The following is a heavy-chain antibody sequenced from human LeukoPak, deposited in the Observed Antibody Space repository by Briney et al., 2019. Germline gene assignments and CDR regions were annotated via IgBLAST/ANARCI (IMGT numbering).Heavy chain of an antibody. CDR1: GGTFSSYA. V-gene: IGHV1-69*13. CDR2: IIPIFGTA. CDR3: ARDYYDSSGYYYFDAFDI. Sequence: SVKVSCKASGGTFSSYAISWVRQAPGQGLEWMGGIIPIFGTANYAQKFQGRVTITADESTSTAYMELSGLRSEDTAVYYCARDYYDSSGYYYFDAFDIWGQGTMVTVSS. J-gene: IGHJ3*02. D-gene: IGHD3-22*01.